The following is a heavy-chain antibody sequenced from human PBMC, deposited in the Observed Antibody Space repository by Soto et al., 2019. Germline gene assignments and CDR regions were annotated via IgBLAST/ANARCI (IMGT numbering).Heavy chain of an antibody. CDR2: ISYDGSNK. CDR3: ARDLERYDFWSGRPPAWDYYGMDV. Sequence: GGSLRLSCAASGFTFSSYAMHWVRQAPGKGLEWVAVISYDGSNKYYADSVKGRFTISRDNSKNTLYLQMNSLRAEDTAVYYCARDLERYDFWSGRPPAWDYYGMDVWGQGTTVTVSS. CDR1: GFTFSSYA. D-gene: IGHD3-3*01. V-gene: IGHV3-30-3*01. J-gene: IGHJ6*02.